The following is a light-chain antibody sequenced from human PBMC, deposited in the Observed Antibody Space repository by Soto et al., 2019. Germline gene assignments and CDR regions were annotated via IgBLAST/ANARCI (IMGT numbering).Light chain of an antibody. CDR2: GND. CDR1: SSNIGAGFD. V-gene: IGLV1-40*01. J-gene: IGLJ2*01. Sequence: QSVLTQPPSVSGAPGRRVTISCTGSSSNIGAGFDVHWYQQVPGKVPKLLVYGNDNRPSGVPDRFSGSKSGTSASLTITGLQAEDEADYYCQSYDNSLGVSVLFGGGTKLTVL. CDR3: QSYDNSLGVSVL.